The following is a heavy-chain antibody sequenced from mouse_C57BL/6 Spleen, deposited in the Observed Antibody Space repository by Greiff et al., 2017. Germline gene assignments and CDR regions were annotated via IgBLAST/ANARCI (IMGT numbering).Heavy chain of an antibody. D-gene: IGHD2-12*01. CDR1: GFTFSSYA. J-gene: IGHJ4*01. CDR2: ISDGGSYT. CDR3: ARGYDDEDYAMDY. V-gene: IGHV5-4*01. Sequence: EVQLVESGGGLVKPGGSLKLSCAASGFTFSSYAMSWVRQTPEKRLEWVATISDGGSYTYYPDNVKGRFTISRDNAKNNLYLQMSHLKTEDTAMYYCARGYDDEDYAMDYWGQGTSVTVSS.